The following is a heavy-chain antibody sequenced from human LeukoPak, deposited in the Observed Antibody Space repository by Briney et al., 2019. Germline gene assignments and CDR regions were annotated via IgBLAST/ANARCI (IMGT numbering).Heavy chain of an antibody. J-gene: IGHJ4*02. CDR1: GGSFSNYY. Sequence: SETLSLTCAVYGGSFSNYYWSWIRQPPGKGLEWIGEINHSGSTNYNPSLKSRVTMSVNTSKNRFSLNLTSVTAADTAVYYCARVKRTSGWYAGYWGQGTLVTVSS. CDR3: ARVKRTSGWYAGY. CDR2: INHSGST. V-gene: IGHV4-34*01. D-gene: IGHD6-19*01.